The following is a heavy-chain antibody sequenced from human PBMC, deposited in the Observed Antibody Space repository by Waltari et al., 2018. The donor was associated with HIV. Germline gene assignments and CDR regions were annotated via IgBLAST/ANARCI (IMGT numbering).Heavy chain of an antibody. CDR2: INSDGSST. V-gene: IGHV3-74*01. CDR1: GFTFTLYW. D-gene: IGHD5-18*01. J-gene: IGHJ4*02. Sequence: EVQLVESGGGLVQPGGSLRLSCAASGFTFTLYWMPWVRQPPGKGLVWVSRINSDGSSTSYADSVKGRFTISRDNAKNTLYLQMNSLRAEDTAVYYCARDRSGYSYGPFDYWGQGTLVTVSS. CDR3: ARDRSGYSYGPFDY.